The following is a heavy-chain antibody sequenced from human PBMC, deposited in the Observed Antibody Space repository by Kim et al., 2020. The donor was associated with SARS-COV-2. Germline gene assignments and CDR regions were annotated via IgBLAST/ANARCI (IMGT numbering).Heavy chain of an antibody. CDR2: IKSKTDGGTT. D-gene: IGHD1-7*01. CDR1: GFTFSNAW. CDR3: TTSLYNWNYGWFDP. V-gene: IGHV3-15*01. Sequence: GGSLRLSCAASGFTFSNAWMSWVRQAPGKGLEWVGRIKSKTDGGTTDYAAPVKGRFTISRDDSKNTLYLQMNSLKTEDTAVYYCTTSLYNWNYGWFDPWGQGTLVTVSS. J-gene: IGHJ5*02.